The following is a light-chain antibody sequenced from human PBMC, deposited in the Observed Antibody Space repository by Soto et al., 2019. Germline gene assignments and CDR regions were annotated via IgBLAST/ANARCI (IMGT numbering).Light chain of an antibody. CDR3: SSYTSSSTLPYV. V-gene: IGLV2-14*01. CDR1: SSDVGGYNY. Sequence: SALTQPASVSGSPVQSITISCTGTSSDVGGYNYVSWYQQHPGKAPKLMIYEVSNRPSGVSNRFSGSKSGNTASLTISGLQAEDEADYYCSSYTSSSTLPYVFGTGTKVTVL. J-gene: IGLJ1*01. CDR2: EVS.